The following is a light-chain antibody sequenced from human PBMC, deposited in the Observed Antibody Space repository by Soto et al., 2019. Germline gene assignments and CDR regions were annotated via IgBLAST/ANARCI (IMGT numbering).Light chain of an antibody. Sequence: QSVLTQPASVSGSPRQSITISCTGTSSDVGGYNYVSWYQHHPGKAPKLIIYDVTNRPSGVSNPFSGSKSGNTASLTISGLQPEDEDDYYCSSYTPSNTRQIVFGTGTRVTV. V-gene: IGLV2-14*03. CDR1: SSDVGGYNY. CDR2: DVT. CDR3: SSYTPSNTRQIV. J-gene: IGLJ1*01.